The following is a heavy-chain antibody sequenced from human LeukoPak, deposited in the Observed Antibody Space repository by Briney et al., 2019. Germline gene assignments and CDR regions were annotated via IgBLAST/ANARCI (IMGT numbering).Heavy chain of an antibody. D-gene: IGHD3-10*01. CDR1: GGSFSGYY. CDR3: ARGLATRITMVRGVNPQRRFDP. V-gene: IGHV4-34*01. Sequence: SETLSLTCAVYGGSFSGYYWSWIRQPPGKGLEWIGEINHSGSTNYNPSLKSRVTISVDTSKNQFSLKLSSVTAADTAVYYCARGLATRITMVRGVNPQRRFDPWGQGTLVTVSS. J-gene: IGHJ5*02. CDR2: INHSGST.